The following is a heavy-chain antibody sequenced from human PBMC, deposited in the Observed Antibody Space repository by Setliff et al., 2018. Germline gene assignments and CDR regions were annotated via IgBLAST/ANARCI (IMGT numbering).Heavy chain of an antibody. CDR1: GGTFSSYA. D-gene: IGHD1-26*01. CDR2: ISAYNGNT. V-gene: IGHV1-18*01. CDR3: AIPSSGNFYFDY. Sequence: ASVKVSCKASGGTFSSYAISWVRQAPGQGLEWTGWISAYNGNTNYAQKLQGRVTMTTDTSTSTAYMELSRLRSDDTAVYYCAIPSSGNFYFDYWGQGTLVTVSS. J-gene: IGHJ4*02.